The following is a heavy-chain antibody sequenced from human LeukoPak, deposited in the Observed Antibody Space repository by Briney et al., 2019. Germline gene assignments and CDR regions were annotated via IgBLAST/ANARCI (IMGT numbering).Heavy chain of an antibody. J-gene: IGHJ3*02. Sequence: GGSLRLSCAASGFNFDDYVMSWVRQAPGKGLEWVSGINWNGGSRGYADSVKGRFTISRDNAKNSLYLQMNSLRAEDTALYYCAKGVRITMVRGAFDIWGQGTMVTVSS. V-gene: IGHV3-20*04. CDR1: GFNFDDYV. D-gene: IGHD3-10*01. CDR3: AKGVRITMVRGAFDI. CDR2: INWNGGSR.